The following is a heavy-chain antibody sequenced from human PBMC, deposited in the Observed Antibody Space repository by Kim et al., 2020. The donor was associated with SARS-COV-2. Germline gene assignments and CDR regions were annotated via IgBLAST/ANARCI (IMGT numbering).Heavy chain of an antibody. CDR2: ISADSGDT. CDR3: ARGDRYYPQQYDMDI. CDR1: GYTFISYG. D-gene: IGHD3-10*01. V-gene: IGHV1-18*01. J-gene: IGHJ6*02. Sequence: ASVKVSCKSSGYTFISYGMNWVRQAPGQGLEWMGWISADSGDTKYAQKLQDRVTMTTDTSTRTVYMELRNLKSNDTAVYYCARGDRYYPQQYDMDIWGQGTTVIVSS.